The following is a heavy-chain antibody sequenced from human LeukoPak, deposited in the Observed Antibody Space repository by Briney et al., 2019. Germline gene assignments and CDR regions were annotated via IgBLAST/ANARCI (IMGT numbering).Heavy chain of an antibody. CDR2: INWNGGGT. CDR3: ARWELSGRVMERLSWIDH. Sequence: RPGGSLRLSCAASGFTFDDFGMTWVRQAPGKGLEWVSGINWNGGGTGYADSVKGRSTISRDNAKKILYLQMNSLRVEDTAVYYCARWELSGRVMERLSWIDHWGQGALVTVSS. V-gene: IGHV3-20*04. CDR1: GFTFDDFG. J-gene: IGHJ4*02. D-gene: IGHD3-16*02.